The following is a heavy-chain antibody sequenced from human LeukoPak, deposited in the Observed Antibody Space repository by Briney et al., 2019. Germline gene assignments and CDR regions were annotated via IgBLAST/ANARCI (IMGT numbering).Heavy chain of an antibody. J-gene: IGHJ6*02. CDR2: IWYDGSNK. V-gene: IGHV3-33*01. Sequence: GGSLRLSCAASGFAFSSYGMHWVRQAPGKGLEWVAVIWYDGSNKYYADSVKGRFTISRDNSKNTLYLQMNSLRAEDTAVYYCARRLYGMDVWGQGTTVTVSS. CDR1: GFAFSSYG. CDR3: ARRLYGMDV.